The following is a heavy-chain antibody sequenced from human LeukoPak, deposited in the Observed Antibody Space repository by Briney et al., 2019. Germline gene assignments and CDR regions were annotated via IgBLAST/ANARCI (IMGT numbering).Heavy chain of an antibody. Sequence: GGSLILPCAASGFTFSNYYLSWFRQPPGGGREGFFRFSSSGVSTLYDDSLKGRFTTSRDNPKNSLDLQMNTRRADDTAVYYCATGKTGPYFYYTAVWGKGTTVTVSS. CDR2: FSSSGVST. CDR1: GFTFSNYY. V-gene: IGHV3-11*04. CDR3: ATGKTGPYFYYTAV. D-gene: IGHD4-23*01. J-gene: IGHJ6*03.